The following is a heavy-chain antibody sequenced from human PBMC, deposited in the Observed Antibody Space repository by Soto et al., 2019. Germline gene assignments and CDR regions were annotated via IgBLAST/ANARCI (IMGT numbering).Heavy chain of an antibody. D-gene: IGHD7-27*01. CDR3: TRGGSNTWRFDP. Sequence: EVQLVESGGGLVQPGKSLQLSCAASGFIFSDSVIHWVRQAPGKGLEWVGRIRRKVNSYATAYTASVNGRFAISRDDSRDTAYLQMNSLQVEDTALYYCTRGGSNTWRFDPWGQGTLVIVSS. CDR1: GFIFSDSV. J-gene: IGHJ5*02. CDR2: IRRKVNSYAT. V-gene: IGHV3-73*01.